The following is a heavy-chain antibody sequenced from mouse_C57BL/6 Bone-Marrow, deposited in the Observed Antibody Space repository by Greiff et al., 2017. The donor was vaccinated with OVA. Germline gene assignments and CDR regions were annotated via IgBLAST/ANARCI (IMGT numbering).Heavy chain of an antibody. V-gene: IGHV1-64*01. Sequence: QVQLKQPGAELVKPGASVKLSCKASGYTFTSYWMHWVKQRPGQGLEWIGMIHPNSGSTNYNEKFKSKATLTVDKSSSTAYMQLSSLTSEDSAVYYCARTGLLWFAYWGQGTLVTVSA. CDR1: GYTFTSYW. D-gene: IGHD1-1*01. J-gene: IGHJ3*01. CDR2: IHPNSGST. CDR3: ARTGLLWFAY.